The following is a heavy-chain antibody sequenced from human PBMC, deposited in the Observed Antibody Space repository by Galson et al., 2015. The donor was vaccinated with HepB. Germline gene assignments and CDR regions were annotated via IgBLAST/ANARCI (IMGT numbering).Heavy chain of an antibody. CDR2: ISAYNGNT. D-gene: IGHD2-2*01. V-gene: IGHV1-18*01. J-gene: IGHJ5*01. CDR1: GYTFTTYG. CDR3: ARAPRYCSVTSCFPAMYWFDS. Sequence: SVKVSCKAFGYTFTTYGLSWVRQAPGQGLEWMGWISAYNGNTNYAQEFQGRVTMTTDTSTTTAYMELRSLRSDDTAVYYCARAPRYCSVTSCFPAMYWFDSWGQGTPVTVSS.